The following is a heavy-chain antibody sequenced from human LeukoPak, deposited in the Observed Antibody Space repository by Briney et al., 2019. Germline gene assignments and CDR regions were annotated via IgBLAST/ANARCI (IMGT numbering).Heavy chain of an antibody. CDR2: IWCDGSNK. Sequence: GGSLRLSCAASGFTFSSYGMHWVCQAPGKGLEWVAVIWCDGSNKYYADSVKGRFTISRDNSKNTLYLQMNSLRAEDTAVYYCARGGDDYGDPAFDYWGQGTLVTVSS. V-gene: IGHV3-33*01. J-gene: IGHJ4*02. D-gene: IGHD4-17*01. CDR3: ARGGDDYGDPAFDY. CDR1: GFTFSSYG.